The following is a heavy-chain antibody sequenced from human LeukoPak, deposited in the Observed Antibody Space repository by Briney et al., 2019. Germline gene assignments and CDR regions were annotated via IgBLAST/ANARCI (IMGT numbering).Heavy chain of an antibody. Sequence: ASVKVPCKASGYTFTGYYMHWVRQAPGQGLEWMGWINPNSGGTNYAQKFQGWVTMTRDTSISTAYMELSRLRSDDTAVYYCARDIAAAGTNYYYGMDVWGQGTTVTVSS. J-gene: IGHJ6*02. CDR2: INPNSGGT. CDR1: GYTFTGYY. V-gene: IGHV1-2*04. D-gene: IGHD6-13*01. CDR3: ARDIAAAGTNYYYGMDV.